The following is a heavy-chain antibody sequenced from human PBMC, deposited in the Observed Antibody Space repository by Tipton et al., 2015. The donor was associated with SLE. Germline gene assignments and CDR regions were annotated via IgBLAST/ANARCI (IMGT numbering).Heavy chain of an antibody. CDR3: ARWGAQLGTDNWFDP. D-gene: IGHD1-14*01. CDR1: GGSISSYY. J-gene: IGHJ5*02. V-gene: IGHV4-59*01. Sequence: TLSLTCTVSGGSISSYYWSWIRQPPGKGLEWIGYIYYSGSTNYNPSLKSRVTISVDTSKNQFSLRLSSVTAADTAVYYCARWGAQLGTDNWFDPWRQGTLVTVSS. CDR2: IYYSGST.